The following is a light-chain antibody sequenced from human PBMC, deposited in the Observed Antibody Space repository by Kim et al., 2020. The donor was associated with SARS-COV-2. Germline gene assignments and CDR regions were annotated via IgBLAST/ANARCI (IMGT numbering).Light chain of an antibody. CDR1: SSAIGSTNY. V-gene: IGLV2-14*03. J-gene: IGLJ1*01. CDR3: ISYAASITFV. CDR2: DVD. Sequence: GQSITISCTGTSSAIGSTNYVSWYQLNPGEAPKLVIFDVDLRPSGISTRFSGSKSGNKASLTISGLQPEDEADYFCISYAASITFVFGSGTKVTVL.